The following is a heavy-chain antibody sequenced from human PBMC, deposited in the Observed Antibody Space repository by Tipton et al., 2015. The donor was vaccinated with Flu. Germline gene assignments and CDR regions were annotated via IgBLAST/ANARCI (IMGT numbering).Heavy chain of an antibody. Sequence: TLSLTCNVSGGPINSHYWSWIRLSAGKGLEWIGRFYTNGGTNYNPSLQGRVTLSVDTSKSQFSLRLTSVTAAGTALYYCAGGAFGDPRFAAFSIWGQGTMVTVSS. D-gene: IGHD4-17*01. CDR2: FYTNGGT. CDR3: AGGAFGDPRFAAFSI. J-gene: IGHJ3*02. V-gene: IGHV4-4*07. CDR1: GGPINSHY.